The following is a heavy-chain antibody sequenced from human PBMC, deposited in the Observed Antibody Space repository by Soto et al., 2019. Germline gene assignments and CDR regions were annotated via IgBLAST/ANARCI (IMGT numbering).Heavy chain of an antibody. Sequence: GESLKISCKGSGYTFTDYWIGWVRQMRGKDLEWMGIIYPGDSDTRYSPSFQGQVTISADKSVSTACLQCSSLKASDTAMYYCARQGYCSITACYTVDYWGQGTLVTVSS. CDR3: ARQGYCSITACYTVDY. CDR1: GYTFTDYW. J-gene: IGHJ4*02. CDR2: IYPGDSDT. D-gene: IGHD2-2*02. V-gene: IGHV5-51*01.